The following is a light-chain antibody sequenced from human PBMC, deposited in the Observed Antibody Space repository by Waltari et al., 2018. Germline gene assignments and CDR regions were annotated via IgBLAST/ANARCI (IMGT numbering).Light chain of an antibody. Sequence: QSALTQPRSESGSPGQSVTISCIGTSSDVGGYNYVSWYQQYPGKAPKLVIYDVNKRPSGVPDRFPGSKSGNTASLTISGLQAEDEADYYCCSYAGSSTFYVFGSGTEVTV. CDR3: CSYAGSSTFYV. CDR1: SSDVGGYNY. V-gene: IGLV2-11*01. CDR2: DVN. J-gene: IGLJ1*01.